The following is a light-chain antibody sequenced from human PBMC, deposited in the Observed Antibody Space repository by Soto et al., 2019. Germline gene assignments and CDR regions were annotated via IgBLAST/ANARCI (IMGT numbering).Light chain of an antibody. J-gene: IGLJ2*01. CDR3: QSYDNSLRVV. V-gene: IGLV1-40*01. Sequence: QSVLAQPPSVSGAPGQTVTITCIGSTSIVGVTFDFHWYKHVPGTAPKLPIYGNNNRPSGVPDRVSGSKSGTSASLAITGLQAEDEGEYYCQSYDNSLRVVFGGGTKLTVL. CDR1: TSIVGVTFD. CDR2: GNN.